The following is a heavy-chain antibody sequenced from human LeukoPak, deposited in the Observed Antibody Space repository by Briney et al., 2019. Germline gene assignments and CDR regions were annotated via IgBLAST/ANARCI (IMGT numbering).Heavy chain of an antibody. CDR1: GFIFRNNW. CDR2: IKHDSSEK. Sequence: GGSLRLSCAAAGFIFRNNWMTWVRQAPGKGLEWVANIKHDSSEKYSVDSVKGRFTISRDNSKSTLYLQMNSLRAEDTAVYYCAKENDFVYWGQGTLVTVSS. CDR3: AKENDFVY. D-gene: IGHD3-3*01. J-gene: IGHJ4*02. V-gene: IGHV3-7*01.